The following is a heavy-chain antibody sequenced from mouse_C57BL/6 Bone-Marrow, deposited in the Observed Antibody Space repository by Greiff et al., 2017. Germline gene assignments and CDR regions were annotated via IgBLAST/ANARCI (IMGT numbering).Heavy chain of an antibody. CDR2: IFPGSGST. CDR3: AREGGSNWAFDY. J-gene: IGHJ2*01. CDR1: GYTFTDYY. D-gene: IGHD4-1*01. V-gene: IGHV1-75*01. Sequence: QVQLQQSGPELVKPGASVKISCKASGYTFTDYYINWVKQRPGQGFEWIGWIFPGSGSTYYNEKFKGKATLTVDKSSSTAYMLLSSLTSEDSAVYFCAREGGSNWAFDYWGQGTTLTVSS.